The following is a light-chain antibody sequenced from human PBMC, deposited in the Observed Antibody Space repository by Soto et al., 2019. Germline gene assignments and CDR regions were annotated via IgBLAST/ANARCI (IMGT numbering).Light chain of an antibody. CDR2: EVS. CDR1: SSDGGGYNY. V-gene: IGLV2-8*01. J-gene: IGLJ3*02. CDR3: SAYAGSNNVV. Sequence: QSVLTQPPSASGSPGQSVTISCTGTSSDGGGYNYVSWYQQHPGKAPKLMIYEVSKRPSGVPDRFSGSKSGNTASLTVSGLQAEDEAEYYCSAYAGSNNVVFGGGTKVTVL.